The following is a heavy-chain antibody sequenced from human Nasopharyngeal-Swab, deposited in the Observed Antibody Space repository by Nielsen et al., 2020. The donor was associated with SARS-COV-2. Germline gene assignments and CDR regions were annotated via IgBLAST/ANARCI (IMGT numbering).Heavy chain of an antibody. J-gene: IGHJ4*02. Sequence: SETRSLTCTVSGGSISSISYYWGWIRQPPGKGREWIGSIYYSGSTYYNPSLKTRVTISVDTSKNQFSLKLSSVTAAETAVYYCARVGPSSDYFDYWGQGTLVTVSS. D-gene: IGHD6-6*01. CDR3: ARVGPSSDYFDY. CDR2: IYYSGST. V-gene: IGHV4-39*01. CDR1: GGSISSISYY.